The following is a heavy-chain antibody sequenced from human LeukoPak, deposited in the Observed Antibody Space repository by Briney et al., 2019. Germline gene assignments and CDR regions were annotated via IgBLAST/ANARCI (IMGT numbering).Heavy chain of an antibody. J-gene: IGHJ4*02. CDR3: AREWVVIGYFDY. Sequence: PSETLSLTCTVSGGSISDYYWSWIRQPPGKGLEFIGYIYYSGSTNYSPSLKSRVTISVDTSKNQFSLKLSSVTAADTAVYYCAREWVVIGYFDYWGQGTLVTVSS. D-gene: IGHD2-21*01. CDR1: GGSISDYY. CDR2: IYYSGST. V-gene: IGHV4-59*12.